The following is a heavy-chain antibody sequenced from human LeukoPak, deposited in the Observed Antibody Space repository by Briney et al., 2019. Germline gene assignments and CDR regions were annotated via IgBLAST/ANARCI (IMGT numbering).Heavy chain of an antibody. Sequence: GGSLRLSCAASGFTFSSYAMSWVRPAPGKGLEWVSAISGSGGSTYYADSVKGRFTISRDNSKNTLYLQMNSLRAEDTAVYYCAKDYSGWRGYFDYWGQGTLVTVSS. CDR3: AKDYSGWRGYFDY. CDR2: ISGSGGST. V-gene: IGHV3-23*01. D-gene: IGHD6-19*01. J-gene: IGHJ4*02. CDR1: GFTFSSYA.